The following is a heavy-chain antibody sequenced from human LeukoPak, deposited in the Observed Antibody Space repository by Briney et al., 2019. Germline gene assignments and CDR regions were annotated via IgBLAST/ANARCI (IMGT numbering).Heavy chain of an antibody. Sequence: GGSLRLSCAASGFTFSHYSMNWVRQAPGKGLEWVSSISSSSSYIYYADSVKGRFTVSRNNAKTSLYLQMDSLRAEDTAVYYCARVFSGTYLNYHHFDYWGQGTLVTVSS. CDR1: GFTFSHYS. J-gene: IGHJ4*02. V-gene: IGHV3-21*01. D-gene: IGHD1-26*01. CDR3: ARVFSGTYLNYHHFDY. CDR2: ISSSSSYI.